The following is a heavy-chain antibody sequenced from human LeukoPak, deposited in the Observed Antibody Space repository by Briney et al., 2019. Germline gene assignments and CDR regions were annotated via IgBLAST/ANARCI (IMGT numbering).Heavy chain of an antibody. CDR3: ARDGDSSTVNLFDY. J-gene: IGHJ4*02. CDR1: GFTFDDYT. D-gene: IGHD4-17*01. CDR2: ISWDGGST. Sequence: PGGSLRLSCAASGFTFDDYTMHWVRQAPGKGLEWVSLISWDGGSTYYADSVKGRFTISRDNSKNTLYLQMNSLRAEDTAVYYCARDGDSSTVNLFDYWGQGTLVTVSS. V-gene: IGHV3-43*01.